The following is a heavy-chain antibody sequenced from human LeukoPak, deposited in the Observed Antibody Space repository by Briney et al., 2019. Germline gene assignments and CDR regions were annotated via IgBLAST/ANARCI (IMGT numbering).Heavy chain of an antibody. CDR2: ISSSGSTI. CDR3: ARGGIAVAEFYFDY. J-gene: IGHJ4*02. CDR1: GFTFSSYE. V-gene: IGHV3-48*03. Sequence: GGSLRLSCAASGFTFSSYEMNWVRQAPGKGLEWVSYISSSGSTIYYADSVKGRFTISRDNAKNSLYLQMNNLRAEDTAVYYCARGGIAVAEFYFDYWGQGTLVTVSS. D-gene: IGHD6-19*01.